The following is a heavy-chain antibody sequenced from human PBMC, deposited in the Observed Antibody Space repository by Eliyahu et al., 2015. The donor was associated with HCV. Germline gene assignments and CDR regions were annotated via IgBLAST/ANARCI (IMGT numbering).Heavy chain of an antibody. CDR3: ARGHWGLDY. V-gene: IGHV3-11*01. J-gene: IGHJ4*01. D-gene: IGHD7-27*01. Sequence: QVQLVESGGNLVKPGGSXXLTCAASGFTFSDYYMSWIRQVPGKGLEWISYISFTATTTYYGDSVKGRFTVSRDXHKSLLYLEMNNLRTDDTAVYYCARGHWGLDYWGHGTLVTVSS. CDR1: GFTFSDYY. CDR2: ISFTATTT.